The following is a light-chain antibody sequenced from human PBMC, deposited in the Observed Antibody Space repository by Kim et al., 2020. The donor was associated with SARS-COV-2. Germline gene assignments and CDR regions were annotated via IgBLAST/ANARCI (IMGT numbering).Light chain of an antibody. CDR3: QAWDTSTVV. J-gene: IGLJ3*02. Sequence: ASQGQTATCPGSGDKLGEKYACWYQQKPGQSPVLVIYQDNKRPSGIPERFSGSNSGNTATLTISGTQPIDEADYYCQAWDTSTVVFGGGTQLTVL. V-gene: IGLV3-1*01. CDR2: QDN. CDR1: KLGEKY.